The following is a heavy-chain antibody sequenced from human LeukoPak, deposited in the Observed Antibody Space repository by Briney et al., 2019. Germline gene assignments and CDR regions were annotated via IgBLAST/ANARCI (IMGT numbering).Heavy chain of an antibody. CDR3: ARLRHTSGYRIDF. J-gene: IGHJ4*02. CDR1: GGSISSSSYY. D-gene: IGHD3-22*01. V-gene: IGHV4-39*07. CDR2: IYYSGST. Sequence: SETLSLTCTVSGGSISSSSYYWGWIRQPPGKGLEWIGSIYYSGSTYYNPSLKSRVTISVDTSKNQFSLKLSSVTAADTAVYYCARLRHTSGYRIDFWGQGTLVTVSS.